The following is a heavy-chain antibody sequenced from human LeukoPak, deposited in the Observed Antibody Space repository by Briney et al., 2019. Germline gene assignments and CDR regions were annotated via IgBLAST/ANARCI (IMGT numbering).Heavy chain of an antibody. V-gene: IGHV3-9*03. J-gene: IGHJ4*02. Sequence: PGRSLRLSCAASGFTFDDYAMHWVRQAPGKGLEWVSGISWNSGSIGYADSVKGRFTISGDNAKNSLYLQMNSLRAEDMALYYCAKDGSSSYGGTTGFDYWGQGTLVIVSS. CDR2: ISWNSGSI. CDR1: GFTFDDYA. D-gene: IGHD4-23*01. CDR3: AKDGSSSYGGTTGFDY.